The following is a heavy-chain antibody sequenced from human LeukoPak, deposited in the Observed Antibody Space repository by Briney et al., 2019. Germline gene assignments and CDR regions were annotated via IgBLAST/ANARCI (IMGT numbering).Heavy chain of an antibody. CDR2: IYSGGST. CDR1: GFTVSSNY. CDR3: ARSMTTVGSRAFDI. V-gene: IGHV3-53*01. J-gene: IGHJ3*02. Sequence: TGGSLRLSCAASGFTVSSNYMSWVRQAPGKGLEWVSVIYSGGSTYYADSVKGRFTISRDNSKNTLYLQMNSLRAEDTAVYYCARSMTTVGSRAFDIWGQGTMVTVSS. D-gene: IGHD4-23*01.